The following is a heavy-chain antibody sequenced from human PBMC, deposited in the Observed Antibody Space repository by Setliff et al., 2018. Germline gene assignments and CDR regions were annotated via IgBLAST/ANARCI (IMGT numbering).Heavy chain of an antibody. J-gene: IGHJ4*02. CDR1: GGSFSGYY. CDR2: INHSGST. V-gene: IGHV4-34*01. CDR3: ARGYGYSSGWYRVYFDY. Sequence: SETLSLTCAVYGGSFSGYYWSWIRQPPGKGLEWIGEINHSGSTNYNPPLKSRVTISVDTSKNQFSLKLSSVTAADTAVYYCARGYGYSSGWYRVYFDYWGQGTLVTVSS. D-gene: IGHD6-19*01.